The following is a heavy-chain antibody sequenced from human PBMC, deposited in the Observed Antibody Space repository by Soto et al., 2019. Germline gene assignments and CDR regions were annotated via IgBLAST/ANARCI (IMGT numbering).Heavy chain of an antibody. Sequence: EVQLLESGGGLVQPGGSLRLSCAASGFTFSSYAMSWVRQAPGKGLEWVSAISGSGGSTYYADSVKGRFTISRDNSKNTLYLQMNSLRAEDTAVYYCAKDLVLVVAATPDAFDIWGQGTMVTVSS. CDR2: ISGSGGST. V-gene: IGHV3-23*01. CDR1: GFTFSSYA. CDR3: AKDLVLVVAATPDAFDI. J-gene: IGHJ3*02. D-gene: IGHD2-15*01.